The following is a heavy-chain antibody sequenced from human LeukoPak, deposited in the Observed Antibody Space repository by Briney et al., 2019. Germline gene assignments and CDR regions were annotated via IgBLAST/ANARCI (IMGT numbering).Heavy chain of an antibody. J-gene: IGHJ4*02. CDR3: TTAYVLLWFGELNYFDY. Sequence: NSGGSLRLSCAASGFTFSNAWMSWVRQAPGKGLEWVGRIKSKTDGGTTDYAAPVKGRFTISRDDSKNTLYLQMNSLKTEDTAVYYCTTAYVLLWFGELNYFDYWGQGTLVTVSS. V-gene: IGHV3-15*01. CDR2: IKSKTDGGTT. CDR1: GFTFSNAW. D-gene: IGHD3-10*01.